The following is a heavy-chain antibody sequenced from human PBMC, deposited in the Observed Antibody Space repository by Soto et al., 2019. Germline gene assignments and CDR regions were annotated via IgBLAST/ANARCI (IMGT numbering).Heavy chain of an antibody. D-gene: IGHD3-3*01. J-gene: IGHJ5*02. Sequence: QVQLQESGPGLVKPSETLSLTCTVSGGSISSYYWSWIRQPPGKGLEWIGYIYYSGSTNYNPSLKSRVTISVDTSKNQFSLKLSSVTAADTAVYYCAREVSYNYDFWSGYPQYNWFDPWGQGTLVTVSS. V-gene: IGHV4-59*01. CDR2: IYYSGST. CDR3: AREVSYNYDFWSGYPQYNWFDP. CDR1: GGSISSYY.